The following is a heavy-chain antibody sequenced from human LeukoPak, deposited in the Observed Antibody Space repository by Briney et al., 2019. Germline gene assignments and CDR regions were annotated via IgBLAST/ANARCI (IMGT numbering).Heavy chain of an antibody. CDR1: GFTFSSYW. CDR2: IKQDGGEK. CDR3: ARENYYGSGSYHY. Sequence: PGGSLRLSCAASGFTFSSYWMSWVRQAPGKGLEWVASIKQDGGEKYYVDSVKGRFTISRDNAKNSLFLQMNSLRVEDTAVYYCARENYYGSGSYHYWGQGTLVTVSS. D-gene: IGHD3-10*01. J-gene: IGHJ4*02. V-gene: IGHV3-7*01.